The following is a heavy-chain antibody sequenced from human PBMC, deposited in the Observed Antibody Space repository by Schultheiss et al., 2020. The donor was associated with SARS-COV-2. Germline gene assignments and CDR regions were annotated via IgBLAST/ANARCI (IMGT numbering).Heavy chain of an antibody. CDR1: GFTFSSYS. J-gene: IGHJ2*01. D-gene: IGHD5-18*01. Sequence: GGSLRLSCAASGFTFSSYSMNWVRQAPGKGLEWVSFVSGDSRYMYYADSVKGRFTISRDNAKNSLYLQMSSLRVEDTAVYYCARGGRGAYSYGPTRYFDLWGRGTLVTVSS. V-gene: IGHV3-21*01. CDR2: VSGDSRYM. CDR3: ARGGRGAYSYGPTRYFDL.